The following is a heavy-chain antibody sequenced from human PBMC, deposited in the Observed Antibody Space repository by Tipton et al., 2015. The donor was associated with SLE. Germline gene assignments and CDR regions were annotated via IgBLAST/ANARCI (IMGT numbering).Heavy chain of an antibody. Sequence: SLRLSCEASRIMFSKYDMKWVRQSPGKGLEWVSLITSSGSDRHYADSVKGRFTISRDNAKKSLYLQMNSLRVDDTAVYYCASDYYGEPGIDFWGRGTLVTVSS. CDR2: ITSSGSDR. CDR3: ASDYYGEPGIDF. CDR1: RIMFSKYD. V-gene: IGHV3-48*03. D-gene: IGHD2-21*01. J-gene: IGHJ4*02.